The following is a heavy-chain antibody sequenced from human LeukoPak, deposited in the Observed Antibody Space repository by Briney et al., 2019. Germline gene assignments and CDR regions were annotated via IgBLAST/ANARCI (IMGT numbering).Heavy chain of an antibody. J-gene: IGHJ4*02. V-gene: IGHV3-7*01. CDR2: IKQDGSEK. Sequence: PGGSLRLSCAASGFTFSSYAMSWVRQAPGKGLEWVANIKQDGSEKYYVDSVKGRFTISRDNAKNSLYLQMNSLRAEGTAVYYCARDPVIDYWGQGTLVTVSS. CDR3: ARDPVIDY. CDR1: GFTFSSYA. D-gene: IGHD2/OR15-2a*01.